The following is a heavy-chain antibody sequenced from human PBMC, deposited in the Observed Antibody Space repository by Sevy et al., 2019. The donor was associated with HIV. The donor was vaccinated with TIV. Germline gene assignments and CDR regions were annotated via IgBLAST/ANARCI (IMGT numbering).Heavy chain of an antibody. CDR1: GFTFSSYG. D-gene: IGHD3-22*01. Sequence: GESLKISCAASGFTFSSYGMHWVRQAPGKGLEWVAVIWYGGSTKYYTDSVKGRFTISRDNSKNTLYLQMNSLRAEDTAVYYCAMNYYDSSGSSFFFDYWGQGTLVTVSS. CDR2: IWYGGSTK. CDR3: AMNYYDSSGSSFFFDY. V-gene: IGHV3-33*01. J-gene: IGHJ4*02.